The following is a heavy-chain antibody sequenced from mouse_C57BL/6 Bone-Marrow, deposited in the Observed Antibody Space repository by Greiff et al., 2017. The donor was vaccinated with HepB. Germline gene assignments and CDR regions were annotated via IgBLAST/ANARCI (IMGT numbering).Heavy chain of an antibody. Sequence: QVQLQQSGAELARPGASVKLSCTASGYTFTSYGISWVKQRTGQGLEWIGEINPRSGNTYYNEKFKGKATLTADKSSSTAYMELRRLTSEDSAVYFGARRGIVTPYYFDYWGQGTTLTVSS. CDR2: INPRSGNT. D-gene: IGHD2-5*01. CDR1: GYTFTSYG. V-gene: IGHV1-81*01. CDR3: ARRGIVTPYYFDY. J-gene: IGHJ2*01.